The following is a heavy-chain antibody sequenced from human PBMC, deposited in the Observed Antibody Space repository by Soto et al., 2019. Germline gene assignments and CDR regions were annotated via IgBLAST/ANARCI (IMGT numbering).Heavy chain of an antibody. CDR3: SSGVEKGSSWYNGFDP. Sequence: QVQLVQSGAEVKKPGSSVKVSCKASGGTFSSYAISWVRQAPGQGLERKGGIIPIFGTASYEQKFQGRVTITADESTSTAYMELSSLRSEDKAGYYCSSGVEKGSSWYNGFDPWGQGTLVTVSS. CDR1: GGTFSSYA. V-gene: IGHV1-69*01. D-gene: IGHD6-13*01. J-gene: IGHJ5*02. CDR2: IIPIFGTA.